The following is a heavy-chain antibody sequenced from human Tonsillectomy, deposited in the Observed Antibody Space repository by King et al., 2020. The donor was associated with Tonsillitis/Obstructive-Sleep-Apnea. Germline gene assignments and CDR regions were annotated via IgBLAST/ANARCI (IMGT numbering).Heavy chain of an antibody. D-gene: IGHD3-10*01. Sequence: LQLQESGPGLVKPSETLSLTCTVSGGSISSSSYYWDWIRQPPGKGLELVGSIYYSGSTYYNPSLKSRVTIFVDTSKSQFSLNLRSVTAADTAVYYCARRTGGSGNWFDPWGQGTLVTVSS. CDR3: ARRTGGSGNWFDP. CDR2: IYYSGST. CDR1: GGSISSSSYY. J-gene: IGHJ5*02. V-gene: IGHV4-39*01.